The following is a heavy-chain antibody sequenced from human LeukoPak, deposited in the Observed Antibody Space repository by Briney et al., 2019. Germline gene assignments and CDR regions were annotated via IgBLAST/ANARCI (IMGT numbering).Heavy chain of an antibody. CDR3: ARDKNSGECVSNSCDAVWPLDI. D-gene: IGHD2-2*01. CDR1: GGTFSINA. CDR2: IIPMSETP. Sequence: ASVKVSCKASGGTFSINAITWVRQAPGQGLEWMGGIIPMSETPKYTQKFQGRVTIATDESTNTAYMELSSLRSEDTAVYYCARDKNSGECVSNSCDAVWPLDIWGQGTMVTVSS. V-gene: IGHV1-69*05. J-gene: IGHJ3*02.